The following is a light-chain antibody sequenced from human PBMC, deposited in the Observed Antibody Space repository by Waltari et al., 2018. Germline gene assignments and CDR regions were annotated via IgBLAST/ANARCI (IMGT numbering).Light chain of an antibody. J-gene: IGKJ2*01. V-gene: IGKV3-15*01. CDR3: HQYNDGPPFN. CDR2: GAS. Sequence: EIVMTQSPATLSVSPGERAIISCRASQSVTTNLAWYQQKPGQPPRLLIYGASTRATDIPARFRGSGSGTEFTLTITSLQSEDFAVYYCHQYNDGPPFNFGQGTKLEIK. CDR1: QSVTTN.